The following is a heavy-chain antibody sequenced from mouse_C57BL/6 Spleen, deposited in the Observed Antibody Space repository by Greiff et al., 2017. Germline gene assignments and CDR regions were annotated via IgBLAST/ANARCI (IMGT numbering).Heavy chain of an antibody. J-gene: IGHJ3*01. V-gene: IGHV5-4*01. Sequence: EVHLVESGGGLVKPGGSLKLSCAASGFTFSSYAMSWVRQTPEKRLEWVATISDGGSYTYYPDNVKGRFTISRDNAKNNLYLQMSHLKSEDTAMYYCARVTVSWFAYWGQGTLVTVSA. CDR2: ISDGGSYT. CDR1: GFTFSSYA. D-gene: IGHD4-1*01. CDR3: ARVTVSWFAY.